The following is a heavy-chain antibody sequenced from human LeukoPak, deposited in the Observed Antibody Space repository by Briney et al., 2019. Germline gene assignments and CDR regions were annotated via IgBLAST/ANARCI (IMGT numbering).Heavy chain of an antibody. CDR1: GVSISSGGYS. Sequence: PSETLSLTCAVSGVSISSGGYSWSWIRQPPGKGLEWIGYIYHSGSTYYNPSLKSRVTISVDRSKNQFSLKLSSVTAADTAVYYCARGGDYAWFDPWGQGTLVTVSS. J-gene: IGHJ5*02. D-gene: IGHD4-17*01. CDR3: ARGGDYAWFDP. CDR2: IYHSGST. V-gene: IGHV4-30-2*01.